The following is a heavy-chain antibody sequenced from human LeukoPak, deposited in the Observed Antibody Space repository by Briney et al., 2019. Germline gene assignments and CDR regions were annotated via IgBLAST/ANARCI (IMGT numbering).Heavy chain of an antibody. CDR2: IWNDGSNR. CDR1: GFSFSNYG. J-gene: IGHJ4*02. D-gene: IGHD1-7*01. V-gene: IGHV3-33*03. CDR3: AKGLRYNWDYSVDY. Sequence: GGSLRLSCEASGFSFSNYGMHWVRQAPGKGLEWVAVIWNDGSNRNYGDSVKGRFTVSRDNSKNTLYLQMNSLRAEDTAVYYCAKGLRYNWDYSVDYWGQGTLVTVS.